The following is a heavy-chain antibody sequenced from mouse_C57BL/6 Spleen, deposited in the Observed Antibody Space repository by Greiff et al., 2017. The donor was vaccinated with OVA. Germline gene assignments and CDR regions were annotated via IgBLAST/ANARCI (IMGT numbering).Heavy chain of an antibody. V-gene: IGHV2-2*01. Sequence: QVQLKQSGPGLVQPSQSLSITCTVSGFSLTSYGVHWVRQSPGKGLEWLGVIWSGGSTDYNAAFISRLSLSKDNSKSQVFFKMNSLQADDTAIYYCARGRYYYGNYEDAMDYWGQGTSVTVSS. CDR1: GFSLTSYG. D-gene: IGHD2-1*01. J-gene: IGHJ4*01. CDR2: IWSGGST. CDR3: ARGRYYYGNYEDAMDY.